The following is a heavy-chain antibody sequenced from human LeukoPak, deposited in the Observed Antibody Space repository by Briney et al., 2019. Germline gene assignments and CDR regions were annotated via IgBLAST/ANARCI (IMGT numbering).Heavy chain of an antibody. CDR1: GFTFSSYW. D-gene: IGHD1-1*01. CDR3: ARESTGERPGC. CDR2: VKQDGSEK. J-gene: IGHJ4*02. Sequence: QSGGSLRLSCAASGFTFSSYWMSWVRQAPGKGLEWVANVKQDGSEKYYVDSVKGRFTISRDNAKNSLYLQMNSLRAEDTAVYYCARESTGERPGCWGQGTLVTVSS. V-gene: IGHV3-7*01.